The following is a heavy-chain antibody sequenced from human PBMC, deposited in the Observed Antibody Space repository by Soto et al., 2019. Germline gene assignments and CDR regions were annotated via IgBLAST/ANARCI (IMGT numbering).Heavy chain of an antibody. Sequence: PSQTLSLTCAISGDSVSSNSAAWNWIRQSPSRGLEWLGRTYYRSKWYNDYAVSVKSRITINPDTSKNQFSLQLNSVTPEDTAVYYCARRYFSGGSFYSSRGGDYYYYYGMDVWGQGTTVTVSS. CDR3: ARRYFSGGSFYSSRGGDYYYYYGMDV. D-gene: IGHD2-15*01. CDR2: TYYRSKWYN. J-gene: IGHJ6*02. CDR1: GDSVSSNSAA. V-gene: IGHV6-1*01.